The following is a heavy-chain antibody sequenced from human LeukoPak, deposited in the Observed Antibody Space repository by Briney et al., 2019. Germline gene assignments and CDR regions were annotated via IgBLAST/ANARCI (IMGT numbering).Heavy chain of an antibody. D-gene: IGHD3-16*01. CDR3: VRGSTLRHYQY. J-gene: IGHJ4*02. CDR1: GGSVIIGNYH. V-gene: IGHV4-39*01. CDR2: IYYSGST. Sequence: PSETLSLTCTVSGGSVIIGNYHWTWIRQPPGKGLEWIGNIYYSGSTYYNPSLKSRVTVSVDTSKNQFSLNLSSVTAADTAVYYCVRGSTLRHYQYWGQGTLVTVSS.